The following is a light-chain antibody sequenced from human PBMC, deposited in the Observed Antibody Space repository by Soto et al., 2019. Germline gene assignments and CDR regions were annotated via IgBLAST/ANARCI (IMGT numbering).Light chain of an antibody. J-gene: IGKJ2*01. V-gene: IGKV1-5*03. CDR1: QSISSW. CDR2: KAS. CDR3: QQYNSYPYT. Sequence: IQMTQSPSTLSASVGDRVTITCRASQSISSWLAWYEQKPGKVPKLLIYKASSLESGVPSRFSGSGSGTEFTLSISSLQPDDFASYYCQQYNSYPYTFGQGTKVDIK.